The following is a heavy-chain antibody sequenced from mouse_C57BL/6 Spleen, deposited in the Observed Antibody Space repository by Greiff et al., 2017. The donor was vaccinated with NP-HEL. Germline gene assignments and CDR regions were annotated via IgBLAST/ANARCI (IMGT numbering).Heavy chain of an antibody. D-gene: IGHD2-3*01. J-gene: IGHJ3*01. Sequence: QVQLQQSGAELVRPGASVTLSCKASGYTFTDYEMHWVKQTPVHGLEWIGAIDPETGGTAYNQKFKGKAILTADKSSSTAYMELRSLTSEDSAVYYCTLYDGYYWFAYWGQGTLVTVSA. CDR3: TLYDGYYWFAY. CDR1: GYTFTDYE. V-gene: IGHV1-15*01. CDR2: IDPETGGT.